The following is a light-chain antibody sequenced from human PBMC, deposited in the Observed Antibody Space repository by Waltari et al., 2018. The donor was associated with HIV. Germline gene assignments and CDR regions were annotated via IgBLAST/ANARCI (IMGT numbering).Light chain of an antibody. Sequence: QSALTQPPSASGSPGQSVTISCTGTSSAVGGYHYVSWYQQHPGKAPRLMIYEVTKRPSGVPDRFSGSKSGNTASLTVSGLQAEDEAYYYCSSYAGSNNGVFGGGTKLTVL. CDR1: SSAVGGYHY. CDR3: SSYAGSNNGV. V-gene: IGLV2-8*01. J-gene: IGLJ2*01. CDR2: EVT.